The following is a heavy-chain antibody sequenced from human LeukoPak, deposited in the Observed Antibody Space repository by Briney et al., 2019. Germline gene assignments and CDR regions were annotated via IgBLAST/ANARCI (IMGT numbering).Heavy chain of an antibody. J-gene: IGHJ6*02. CDR1: GFTFSSYG. CDR3: AKGYYYGSGIYYHGMDV. D-gene: IGHD3-10*01. CDR2: IRYDGSNK. Sequence: PGGSLRLSCAASGFTFSSYGMHWVRQAPGKGLEWVAFIRYDGSNKYYADSVKGRFTISRDNSKNTLYLQMNSLRAEDTAVYYCAKGYYYGSGIYYHGMDVWGQGTTVTVSS. V-gene: IGHV3-30*02.